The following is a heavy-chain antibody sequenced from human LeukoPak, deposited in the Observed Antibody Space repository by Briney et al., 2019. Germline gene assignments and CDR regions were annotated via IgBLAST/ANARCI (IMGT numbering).Heavy chain of an antibody. D-gene: IGHD1-26*01. J-gene: IGHJ4*02. CDR3: ARDASLVGTTDFDC. CDR1: GFTFSNYE. V-gene: IGHV3-48*03. CDR2: ISSSGSTI. Sequence: GGPLRLSCAASGFTFSNYEMNWVRQAPGQGLDWVSYISSSGSTIYYADSVKGRFTISRDNAKNSLWLQMNSLRAEDTAVYYCARDASLVGTTDFDCCGQGILVTVSS.